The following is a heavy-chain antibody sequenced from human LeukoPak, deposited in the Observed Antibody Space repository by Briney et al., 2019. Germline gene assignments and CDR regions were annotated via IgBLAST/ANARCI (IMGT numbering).Heavy chain of an antibody. CDR1: GGSISSSSYY. V-gene: IGHV4-39*07. D-gene: IGHD1-1*01. CDR2: IYYSGST. CDR3: ARDSKRYNSRINWFDP. J-gene: IGHJ5*02. Sequence: PSETLSLTCTVSGGSISSSSYYWGWIRQPPGKGLEWIGSIYYSGSTYYNPSLKSRVTISVDTPKNQFSLKLSSVTAADTAVYYCARDSKRYNSRINWFDPWGKGTLVTVSS.